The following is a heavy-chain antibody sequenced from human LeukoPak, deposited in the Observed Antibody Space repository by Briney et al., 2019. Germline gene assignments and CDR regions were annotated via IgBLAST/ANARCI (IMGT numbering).Heavy chain of an antibody. CDR1: GFTFDDYA. CDR3: ARDTARGGSYIEY. Sequence: GGSLRLSCAASGFTFDDYAMHWVRQAPGKGLVWVSRIEGDESRTDYVDSVKGRFTISRDNAKNILYLQMNSLRAEDTGVYYCARDTARGGSYIEYWGQGTLVTVSS. CDR2: IEGDESRT. D-gene: IGHD1-26*01. J-gene: IGHJ4*02. V-gene: IGHV3-74*01.